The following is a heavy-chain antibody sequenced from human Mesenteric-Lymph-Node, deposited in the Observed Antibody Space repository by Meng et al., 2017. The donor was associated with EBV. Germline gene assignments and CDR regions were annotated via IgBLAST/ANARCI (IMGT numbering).Heavy chain of an antibody. CDR3: ARASVYGDYDNWFDP. V-gene: IGHV4-30-2*01. CDR2: IYHSGST. D-gene: IGHD4-17*01. Sequence: QTHLQCSVLVLHKLSHTLPLTCAVAGGSISNDGSSWSWIRQPPGKGLEWIGYIYHSGSTYSNPSLKSRVTISVDRSKNQFSLKLNSVTAADTAVYYCARASVYGDYDNWFDPWGQGTLVTVSS. J-gene: IGHJ5*02. CDR1: GGSISNDGSS.